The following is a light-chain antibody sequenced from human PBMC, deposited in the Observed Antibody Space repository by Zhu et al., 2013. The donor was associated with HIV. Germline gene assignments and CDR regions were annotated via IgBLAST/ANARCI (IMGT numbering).Light chain of an antibody. Sequence: DIVMTQSPDSLAVSLGERATINCKSSQSILSTSNNKNYLAWYQQKPGQPPKLLIYWASTRESGVPERFSGSGSGTDFTLTISSLQAEDVAVYYCQQYYSTPTWTFGQGTKVEIK. V-gene: IGKV4-1*01. CDR1: QSILSTSNNKNY. J-gene: IGKJ1*01. CDR2: WAS. CDR3: QQYYSTPTWT.